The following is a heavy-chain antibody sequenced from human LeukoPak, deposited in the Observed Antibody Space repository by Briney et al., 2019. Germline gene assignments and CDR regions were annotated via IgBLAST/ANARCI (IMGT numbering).Heavy chain of an antibody. CDR1: GFTFTSYG. CDR3: AKNGDRGAYCSGGSCYPYYYYYMDV. V-gene: IGHV3-23*01. Sequence: GGSLRLSCVASGFTFTSYGMSWVRHAPGKGLEWVSAISGSDGNTYYADSVKGRFTISRDTSKNTLYLQMNSLRAEDTAIYYCAKNGDRGAYCSGGSCYPYYYYYMDVWGKGTTVTVSS. D-gene: IGHD2-15*01. CDR2: ISGSDGNT. J-gene: IGHJ6*03.